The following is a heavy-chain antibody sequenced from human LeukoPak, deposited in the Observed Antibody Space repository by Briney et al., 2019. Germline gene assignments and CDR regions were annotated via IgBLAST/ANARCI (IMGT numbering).Heavy chain of an antibody. J-gene: IGHJ3*02. V-gene: IGHV4-34*01. CDR2: INHSGST. Sequence: SETLSLTCAVYGGSFSGYYWSWIRQPPGKGLEWIGEINHSGSTNYNPSLKSRVTISVDTSKNQFSLKLSSVTAADTAVYYCATYGSGSYYAFDIWGQGTMVTVSS. D-gene: IGHD3-10*01. CDR3: ATYGSGSYYAFDI. CDR1: GGSFSGYY.